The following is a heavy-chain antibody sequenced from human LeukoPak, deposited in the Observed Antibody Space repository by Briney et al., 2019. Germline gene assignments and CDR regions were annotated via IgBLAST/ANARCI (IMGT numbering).Heavy chain of an antibody. CDR2: IPGGGGSR. CDR1: GFTFSSCA. D-gene: IGHD2-2*03. V-gene: IGHV3-23*01. Sequence: HLGGSLRLSCAASGFTFSSCAMSWVRQAPGKGLEWVSSIPGGGGSRYYADSVRGRFTTSRDSSKNTLYLQMNSLRVEDTAVYYCAKGSFPPMDSVIDYWGQGTLVTVSS. J-gene: IGHJ4*02. CDR3: AKGSFPPMDSVIDY.